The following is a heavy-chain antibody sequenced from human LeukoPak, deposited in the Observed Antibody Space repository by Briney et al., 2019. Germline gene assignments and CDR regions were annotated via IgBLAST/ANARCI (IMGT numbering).Heavy chain of an antibody. V-gene: IGHV1-2*02. D-gene: IGHD2-8*01. Sequence: GASVKVSCKASGYTFTAYFIHWVRPAPGQGLEWMGWINPNSGGTKYAQNFQGRVTMTRDTSISTAYLDLSRLTSDDTAVYYCALPPGIVPTDFALDAWGQGTMVTVSS. CDR3: ALPPGIVPTDFALDA. CDR1: GYTFTAYF. J-gene: IGHJ3*01. CDR2: INPNSGGT.